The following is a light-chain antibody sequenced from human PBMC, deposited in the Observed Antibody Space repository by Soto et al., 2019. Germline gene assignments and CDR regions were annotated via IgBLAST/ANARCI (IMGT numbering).Light chain of an antibody. V-gene: IGKV3-20*01. Sequence: EIVLTQSPGTLSLSPGERATLSCRASQSVSSWYLAWYQQKPGQAPWLLIYGASSRATGIPNRFSGSGSGTNFSLAISSVEPEDFAVYYCYQYGSSPKLTFGGGTKVEIK. J-gene: IGKJ4*01. CDR1: QSVSSWY. CDR3: YQYGSSPKLT. CDR2: GAS.